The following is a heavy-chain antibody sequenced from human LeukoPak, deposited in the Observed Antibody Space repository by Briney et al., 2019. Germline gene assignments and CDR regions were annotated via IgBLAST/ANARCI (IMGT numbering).Heavy chain of an antibody. CDR1: GGTFSSYA. V-gene: IGHV1-69*13. Sequence: ASVNVSCKASGGTFSSYAISWVRQAPGQGLEWMGGIIPIFGTANYAQKFQGRVTITADESTSTVYMELSSLSSEDTAVYYCARGGFGELLFYYYMDVWGKGTTVTVSS. J-gene: IGHJ6*03. CDR2: IIPIFGTA. D-gene: IGHD3-10*01. CDR3: ARGGFGELLFYYYMDV.